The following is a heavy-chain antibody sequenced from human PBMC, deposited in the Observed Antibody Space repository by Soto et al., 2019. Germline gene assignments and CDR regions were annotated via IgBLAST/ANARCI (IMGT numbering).Heavy chain of an antibody. D-gene: IGHD3-22*01. Sequence: PGGSLRLSCAASGFTFSSYAMHWVRQAPGKGLEWVAVISYDGSNKYYADSVKGRFTISRDNFKNTLYLQMNSLRAEDTAVYYCARVRGTSSGYSLYYYYYYGMDVWGQGTTVTVSS. CDR2: ISYDGSNK. CDR3: ARVRGTSSGYSLYYYYYYGMDV. V-gene: IGHV3-30-3*01. CDR1: GFTFSSYA. J-gene: IGHJ6*02.